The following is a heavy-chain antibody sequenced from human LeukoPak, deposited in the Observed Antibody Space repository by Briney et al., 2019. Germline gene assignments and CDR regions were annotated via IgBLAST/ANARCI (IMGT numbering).Heavy chain of an antibody. CDR2: INHSGST. CDR1: GGSFSGYY. V-gene: IGHV4-34*01. CDR3: ARLSDYVWGSYRYSFDY. J-gene: IGHJ4*02. D-gene: IGHD3-16*02. Sequence: PSETLSLTCAVYGGSFSGYYWSWIRQPPGKGLEWFGEINHSGSTNYNPSLKSRVTISVDTSKNQFSLKLSSVTAADTAVYYCARLSDYVWGSYRYSFDYWGQGTLVTVSS.